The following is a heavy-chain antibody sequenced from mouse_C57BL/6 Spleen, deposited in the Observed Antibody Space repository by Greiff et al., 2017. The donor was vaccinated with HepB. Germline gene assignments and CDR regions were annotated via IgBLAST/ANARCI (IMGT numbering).Heavy chain of an antibody. V-gene: IGHV3-1*01. CDR3: ARAGTAFDY. CDR1: GYSITSGYD. CDR2: ISYSGST. D-gene: IGHD4-1*01. Sequence: EVHLVESGPGMVKPSQSLSLTCTVTGYSITSGYDWHWIRHFPGNKLEWMGYISYSGSTNYNPSLKSRISITHDTSKNQFFLKLNSVTTEDTATYYCARAGTAFDYWGQGTTLTVSS. J-gene: IGHJ2*01.